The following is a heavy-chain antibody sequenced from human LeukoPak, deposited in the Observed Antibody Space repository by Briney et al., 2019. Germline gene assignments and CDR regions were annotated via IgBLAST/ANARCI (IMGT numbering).Heavy chain of an antibody. CDR1: GGSISSYY. J-gene: IGHJ4*02. D-gene: IGHD3-9*01. CDR3: AGGPSSTYDILTGLDY. CDR2: IYYSGST. V-gene: IGHV4-59*01. Sequence: KPSETLSLTCTVSGGSISSYYWSWIRQPPGKGLEWIGYIYYSGSTNYNPSLKSRVTISVDTSKNQFSLKPSSVTAADTAVYYCAGGPSSTYDILTGLDYWGQGTLVTVSS.